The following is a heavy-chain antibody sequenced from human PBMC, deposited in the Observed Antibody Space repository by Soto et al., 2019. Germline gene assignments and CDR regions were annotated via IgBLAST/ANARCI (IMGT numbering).Heavy chain of an antibody. CDR2: ISYDGSNK. V-gene: IGHV3-30-3*01. CDR1: GFTFSSYA. D-gene: IGHD6-19*01. Sequence: HPGGSLRLSCAASGFTFSSYAMHWVRQAPGKGLEWVAVISYDGSNKYYADSVKGRLTISRDNSKNTLYLQMNSLRAEDTAVYYCARDLKKGYSSGWYGMDVWGQGTTVTVS. CDR3: ARDLKKGYSSGWYGMDV. J-gene: IGHJ6*02.